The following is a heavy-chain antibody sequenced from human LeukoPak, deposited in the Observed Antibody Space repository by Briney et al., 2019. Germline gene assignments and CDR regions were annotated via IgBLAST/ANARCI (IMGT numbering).Heavy chain of an antibody. V-gene: IGHV4-4*07. CDR1: GGSISSYY. Sequence: PSETLSLTCTVSGGSISSYYWSWIRQPAGKGLEWIGRIYTSGSTNYNPSLKSRVTMSVDTSKNQFSLKLSSVTAADTAVYYCARESGIQLWLSLDYWGQGTLVTVSS. D-gene: IGHD5-18*01. CDR3: ARESGIQLWLSLDY. CDR2: IYTSGST. J-gene: IGHJ4*02.